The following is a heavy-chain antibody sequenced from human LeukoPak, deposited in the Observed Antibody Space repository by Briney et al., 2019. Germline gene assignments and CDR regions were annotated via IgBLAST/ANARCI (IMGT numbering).Heavy chain of an antibody. Sequence: SETLSLTCTVSGGSISSSSYYWGWIRQPPGKGLEWIGYIYHSGSTNYNPSLKSRVTISVDTSKNQFSLKLTSVTAADTAVYFCARGGYYGSGNDFRFDPWGQGTLVTVSS. CDR3: ARGGYYGSGNDFRFDP. J-gene: IGHJ5*02. D-gene: IGHD3-10*01. CDR1: GGSISSSSYY. V-gene: IGHV4-61*05. CDR2: IYHSGST.